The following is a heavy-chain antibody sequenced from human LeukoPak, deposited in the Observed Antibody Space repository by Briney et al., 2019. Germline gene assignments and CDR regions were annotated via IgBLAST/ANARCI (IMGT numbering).Heavy chain of an antibody. J-gene: IGHJ6*03. CDR3: ARRRSYAFYYMDV. Sequence: SGGSLRLSCAASGFTFKNHGMTWIRQPPGKGLEWIGEINHSGSTNYNPSLKSRVTISVDTSKNQFSLKLSSVTAADTAVYYCARRRSYAFYYMDVWGKGTTVTISS. CDR2: INHSGST. D-gene: IGHD2-2*01. CDR1: GFTFKNHG. V-gene: IGHV4-34*01.